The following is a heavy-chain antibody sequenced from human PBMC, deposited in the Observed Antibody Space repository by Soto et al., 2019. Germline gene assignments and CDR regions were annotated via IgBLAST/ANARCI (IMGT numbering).Heavy chain of an antibody. D-gene: IGHD2-2*01. CDR2: IYYSGST. CDR3: ARRGGSCSSTSSHYYYYYMDV. J-gene: IGHJ6*03. Sequence: SETLSLTCTVSGGSISSGGYYWSWIRQHPGKGLEWIGYIYYSGSTYYNPSLKSRVTISVDTSKNQFSLKLSSVTAADTAVYYCARRGGSCSSTSSHYYYYYMDVWGKWTTVTVSS. V-gene: IGHV4-31*03. CDR1: GGSISSGGYY.